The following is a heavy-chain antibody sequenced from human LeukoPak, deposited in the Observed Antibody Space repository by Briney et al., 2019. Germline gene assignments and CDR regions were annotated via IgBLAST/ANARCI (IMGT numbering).Heavy chain of an antibody. J-gene: IGHJ6*03. CDR3: ARLTWDLPPGGLYYNYYIDV. D-gene: IGHD1-26*01. CDR1: GGSLSGFY. V-gene: IGHV4-34*01. CDR2: ISHSGGA. Sequence: SETLSLTCAVYGGSLSGFYWTWVRQPPGKGLEWIGEISHSGGANYSPSLKSRVTISLDKSKNQLSLRLTSVTAADTAVYYCARLTWDLPPGGLYYNYYIDVWDKGATVIVSS.